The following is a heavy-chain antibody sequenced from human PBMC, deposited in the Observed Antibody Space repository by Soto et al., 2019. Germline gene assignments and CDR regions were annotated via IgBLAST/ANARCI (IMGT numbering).Heavy chain of an antibody. CDR3: ARGKGYSYGPYYFDY. CDR1: GGSISSEGYY. D-gene: IGHD5-18*01. CDR2: IYYSGST. J-gene: IGHJ4*02. V-gene: IGHV4-31*03. Sequence: SETLSLTCTVSGGSISSEGYYWSWFRQHPGKGLEWIGDIYYSGSTYYNPSLKSRLTISGDTSKNQFSLKLSSVTAADTALYYCARGKGYSYGPYYFDYWGQGTLVTSPQ.